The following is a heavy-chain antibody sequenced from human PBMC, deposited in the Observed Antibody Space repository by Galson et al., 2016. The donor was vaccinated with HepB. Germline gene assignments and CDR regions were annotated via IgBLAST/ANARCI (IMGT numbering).Heavy chain of an antibody. CDR3: ARVVYYYYGMDV. Sequence: SLRLSCAASGFTFSDYYMSWIRQAPGKGLEWVSYIGTSGSTIYYIDSVKGRFTISRDNAKNSRYLQMNSLRAEDTAVYYCARVVYYYYGMDVWGQGTTVTVSS. V-gene: IGHV3-11*01. J-gene: IGHJ6*02. CDR2: IGTSGSTI. CDR1: GFTFSDYY.